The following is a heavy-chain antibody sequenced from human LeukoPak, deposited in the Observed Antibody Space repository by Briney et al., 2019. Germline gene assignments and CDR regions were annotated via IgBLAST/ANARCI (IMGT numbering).Heavy chain of an antibody. CDR1: GYTFTSYG. V-gene: IGHV1-18*01. J-gene: IGHJ4*02. D-gene: IGHD3-22*01. CDR2: ISAYNGNT. CDR3: ARDGPYYDSSGYPDY. Sequence: ASVKVSCKASGYTFTSYGISWVRQAPGQGLEWMGWISAYNGNTNYAQKFQGRVTMTRDMSTSTVYMELSSLRPEDTAVYYCARDGPYYDSSGYPDYWGQGTLVTVSS.